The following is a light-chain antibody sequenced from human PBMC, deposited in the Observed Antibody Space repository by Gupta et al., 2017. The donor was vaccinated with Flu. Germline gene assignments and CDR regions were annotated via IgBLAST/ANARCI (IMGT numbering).Light chain of an antibody. J-gene: IGKJ1*01. Sequence: DIQLTQSPSFLSASVGDRVTITCRASQGISSYLAWYQQKPGKAPKLLIYAASTLQSGVPSRFSGSGSGTESTLTISSLQPEDFATYYCQQLNSYLWTFGQGTKVEIK. CDR3: QQLNSYLWT. V-gene: IGKV1-9*01. CDR2: AAS. CDR1: QGISSY.